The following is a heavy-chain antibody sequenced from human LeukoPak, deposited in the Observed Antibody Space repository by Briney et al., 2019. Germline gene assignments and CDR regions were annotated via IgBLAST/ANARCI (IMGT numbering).Heavy chain of an antibody. V-gene: IGHV7-4-1*02. CDR1: GYTFTSFA. CDR2: IHPSTGNP. J-gene: IGHJ4*02. D-gene: IGHD3-16*02. CDR3: ARAFQSLGGLSLPDY. Sequence: ASVKVSCKASGYTFTSFAMNWVRQAPGQGLEWMGWIHPSTGNPTYAQGFTGRFVFSLDTSVSTTYLQISSLKAEDTAVYFCARAFQSLGGLSLPDYWGQGTLLTVSS.